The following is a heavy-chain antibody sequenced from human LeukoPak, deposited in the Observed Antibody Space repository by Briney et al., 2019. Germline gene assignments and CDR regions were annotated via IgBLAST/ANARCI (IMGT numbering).Heavy chain of an antibody. Sequence: SETLSLTCTVSGGSISSYYWSWIRQPPGKGLEWIGYIYYSGSTNYNPSLKSRVTISVDTSKNQFSLKLSSVTAADTAVYYCASFYCSGGSCYQYFSYYYMDVWGKGTTVTISS. CDR3: ASFYCSGGSCYQYFSYYYMDV. D-gene: IGHD2-15*01. CDR2: IYYSGST. J-gene: IGHJ6*03. V-gene: IGHV4-59*08. CDR1: GGSISSYY.